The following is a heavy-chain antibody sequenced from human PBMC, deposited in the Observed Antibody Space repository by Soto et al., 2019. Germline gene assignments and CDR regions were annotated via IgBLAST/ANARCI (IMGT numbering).Heavy chain of an antibody. D-gene: IGHD2-21*01. Sequence: WGSLRLSCAASGFTFSSYGMHWVRQAPGKGLEWVAVISYDGSNKYYADSVKGRFTISRDNSKNTLYLQMNSLRAEDTAVYYCAKGPSPHNFEPNWFDPWGQGTLVTGSS. V-gene: IGHV3-30*18. J-gene: IGHJ5*02. CDR2: ISYDGSNK. CDR3: AKGPSPHNFEPNWFDP. CDR1: GFTFSSYG.